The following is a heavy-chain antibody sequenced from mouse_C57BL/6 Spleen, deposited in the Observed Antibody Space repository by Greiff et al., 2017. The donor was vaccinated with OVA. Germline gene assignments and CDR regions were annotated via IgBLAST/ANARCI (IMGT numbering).Heavy chain of an antibody. CDR2: INPNNGGT. CDR3: ARSRSNYDAMDY. D-gene: IGHD2-5*01. CDR1: GYTFTGYN. V-gene: IGHV1-18*01. Sequence: EVQLQQSGPELVKPGASVKIPCKASGYTFTGYNMDWVKQSHGKSLEWIGDINPNNGGTIYNQKFKGKATLTVDKSSSTAYMELRSLTSEDTAVYDCARSRSNYDAMDYWGQGTSVTVSS. J-gene: IGHJ4*01.